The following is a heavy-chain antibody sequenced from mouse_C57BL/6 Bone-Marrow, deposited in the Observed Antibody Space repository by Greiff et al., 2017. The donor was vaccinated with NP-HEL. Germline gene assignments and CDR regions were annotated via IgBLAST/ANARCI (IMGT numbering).Heavy chain of an antibody. CDR2: IDPSDSET. CDR1: GYTFTSYW. D-gene: IGHD1-1*01. V-gene: IGHV1-52*01. Sequence: QVQLQQPGAELVRPGSSVKLSCKASGYTFTSYWMHWVKQRPIQGLEWIGNIDPSDSETHYNQKFKDKATLTVDKSSSTAYMQLSSLTSEDSAVYYCARDLYYGSSYEDYWGQGTTLTVSS. CDR3: ARDLYYGSSYEDY. J-gene: IGHJ2*01.